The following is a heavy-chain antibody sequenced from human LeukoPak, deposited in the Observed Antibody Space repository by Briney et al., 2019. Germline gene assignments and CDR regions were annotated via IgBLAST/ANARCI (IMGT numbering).Heavy chain of an antibody. D-gene: IGHD1-26*01. CDR3: ARVRENELQLDY. CDR2: INPNSGGT. Sequence: ASVKVSCKASGYTFTGYYMHWVRQAPGQGLEWMGRINPNSGGTNYAQKFQGRVTMTRDTSISTAYMELSRLRSDDTAVYYCARVRENELQLDYWGQGTLVTVSS. V-gene: IGHV1-2*06. CDR1: GYTFTGYY. J-gene: IGHJ4*02.